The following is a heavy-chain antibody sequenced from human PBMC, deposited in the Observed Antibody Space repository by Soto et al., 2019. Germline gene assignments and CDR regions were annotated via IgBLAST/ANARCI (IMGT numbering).Heavy chain of an antibody. CDR2: ISTAVGAT. Sequence: AGGSLRLSCAVSGFTFSNHAMSWVRQAPGKGLEWVSAISTAVGATYYADSVKGRFTISRDDSNNTLYLQMNSLRAEDTAVYYCAKDRTAAARNFDYWGQGTLVT. J-gene: IGHJ4*02. V-gene: IGHV3-23*01. CDR1: GFTFSNHA. CDR3: AKDRTAAARNFDY. D-gene: IGHD6-13*01.